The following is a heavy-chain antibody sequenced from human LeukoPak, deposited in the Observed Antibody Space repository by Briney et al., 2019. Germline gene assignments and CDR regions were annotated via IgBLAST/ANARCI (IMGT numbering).Heavy chain of an antibody. J-gene: IGHJ4*02. CDR3: AREPPNLYSYDQNQGDYFDY. V-gene: IGHV4-34*01. D-gene: IGHD5-18*01. CDR2: INHSGST. Sequence: SETLSLTCAVYGGSFSGYYWSWIRQPPGKGLEWIGEINHSGSTNYNPSLKSRVTISVDTSKNQFSLKLSSVTAADTAVYYCAREPPNLYSYDQNQGDYFDYWGQGTLVTVSS. CDR1: GGSFSGYY.